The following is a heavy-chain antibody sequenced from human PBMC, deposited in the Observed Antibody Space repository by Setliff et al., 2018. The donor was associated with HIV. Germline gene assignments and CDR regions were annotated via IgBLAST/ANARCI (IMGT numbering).Heavy chain of an antibody. CDR1: GGSISSSSYY. CDR2: IYYTGST. CDR3: ARGGRFALH. D-gene: IGHD3-10*01. Sequence: SETLSLTCTVSGGSISSSSYYWSWIRQPPGKGLEWIGYIYYTGSTNYNPSLKSRVTVSVDTSKNQFSLKLSSVTAADTAVYYCARGGRFALHWGQGTLVTVSS. V-gene: IGHV4-61*01. J-gene: IGHJ4*02.